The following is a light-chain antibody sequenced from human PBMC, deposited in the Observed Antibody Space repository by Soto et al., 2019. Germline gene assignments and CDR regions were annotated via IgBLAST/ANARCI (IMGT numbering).Light chain of an antibody. V-gene: IGKV3-11*01. Sequence: EIVLTQSPGTLSLSPGERATHSRRASQSVSSYLAWYQQKPGQAPRLLIYDASNRATGIPARFSGSGSGTDFTLTISSLEPEDFAVYYCQQRSNWLTFGQGTRLEIK. J-gene: IGKJ5*01. CDR2: DAS. CDR1: QSVSSY. CDR3: QQRSNWLT.